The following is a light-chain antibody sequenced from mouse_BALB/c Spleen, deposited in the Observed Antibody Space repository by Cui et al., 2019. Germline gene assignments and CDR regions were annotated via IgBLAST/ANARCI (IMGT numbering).Light chain of an antibody. CDR2: WAS. CDR3: QQYYIYPLT. Sequence: DIVMAQSSSSLAVSVGEKVTLSCKSCQSLLYSSNQKNYWAWYQQKPGQSPKLLIYWASTRGSGVPGRFTGSGSGTDFTLTISSVKAENLAVYYCQQYYIYPLTFGAGTKLELK. V-gene: IGKV8-30*01. CDR1: QSLLYSSNQKNY. J-gene: IGKJ5*01.